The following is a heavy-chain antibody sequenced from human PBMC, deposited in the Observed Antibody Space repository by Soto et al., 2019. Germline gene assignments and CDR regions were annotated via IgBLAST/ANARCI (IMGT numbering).Heavy chain of an antibody. CDR3: ARGLLGYDILTGYYHPDQWGFDL. J-gene: IGHJ5*02. CDR1: GYTFTSYG. V-gene: IGHV1-18*01. Sequence: GASVKVSCKASGYTFTSYGISWVLQAPGQGLEWMGWISAYNGNTNYAQKLQGRVTMTTDTSTSTAYMELRSLSSDDTAVYYCARGLLGYDILTGYYHPDQWGFDLWGQGTLVTVSS. D-gene: IGHD3-9*01. CDR2: ISAYNGNT.